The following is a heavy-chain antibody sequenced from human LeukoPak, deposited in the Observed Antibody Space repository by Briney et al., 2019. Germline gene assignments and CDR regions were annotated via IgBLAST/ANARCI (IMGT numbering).Heavy chain of an antibody. CDR1: GFPFLSYS. CDR2: ISSSSSYI. V-gene: IGHV3-21*01. Sequence: GSLRLSFSASGFPFLSYSMNWVRQAPGKGLEWVSSISSSSSYIYYSDSVKGRFTISRDNAKNSLYLQMNSLRAEDTAVYYCARGPPSVCSSTSCYLNYWGQGTLVTVSS. CDR3: ARGPPSVCSSTSCYLNY. J-gene: IGHJ4*02. D-gene: IGHD2-2*01.